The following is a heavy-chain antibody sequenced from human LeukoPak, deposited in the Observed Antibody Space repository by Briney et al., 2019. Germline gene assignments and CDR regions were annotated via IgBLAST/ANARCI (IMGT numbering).Heavy chain of an antibody. D-gene: IGHD3-22*01. CDR2: ISGSGGST. V-gene: IGHV3-23*01. Sequence: GGSLRLSCAASVFTFSSYAMSWVREAPGKGLEWVSAISGSGGSTYYADSVKSRFTISRDNSKNTLYLQMNSLRAEDTAVYYCAKDTNTMIVVGLFDDWGQGTLVTVSS. CDR3: AKDTNTMIVVGLFDD. J-gene: IGHJ4*02. CDR1: VFTFSSYA.